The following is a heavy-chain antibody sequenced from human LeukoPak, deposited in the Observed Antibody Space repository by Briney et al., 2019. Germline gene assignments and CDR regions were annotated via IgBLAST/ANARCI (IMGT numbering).Heavy chain of an antibody. Sequence: ASVKVSCKASGYTFTSYYMHWVRQAPGQGLEWMGWISAYNGNTNYAQKLQGRVTMTTDTSTSTAYMELRSLRSDDTAVYYCARVFYTAMVISEYYFDYWGQGTLVTVSS. CDR2: ISAYNGNT. CDR3: ARVFYTAMVISEYYFDY. CDR1: GYTFTSYY. J-gene: IGHJ4*02. V-gene: IGHV1-18*04. D-gene: IGHD5-18*01.